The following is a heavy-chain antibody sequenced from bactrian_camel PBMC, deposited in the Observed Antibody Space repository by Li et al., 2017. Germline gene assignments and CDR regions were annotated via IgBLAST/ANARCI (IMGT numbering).Heavy chain of an antibody. Sequence: VQLVESGGGLVQAGSSLKLSCVASHFTFSNSRNCMGWFRQAPGQERERVAITYTGGGSTYYADSVKGRFTLSHAGRTLYLQMNSLKPEDTGMYYCAAGAILVWKLSTASADYWGQGTQVTVS. V-gene: IGHV3S40*01. D-gene: IGHD2*01. J-gene: IGHJ4*01. CDR3: AAGAILVWKLSTASADY. CDR1: HFTFSNSRNC. CDR2: TYTGGGST.